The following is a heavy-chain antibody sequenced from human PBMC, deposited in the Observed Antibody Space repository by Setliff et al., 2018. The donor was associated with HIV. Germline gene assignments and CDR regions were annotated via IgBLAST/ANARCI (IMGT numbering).Heavy chain of an antibody. CDR1: GFTFSDFY. D-gene: IGHD1-7*01. V-gene: IGHV3-11*06. J-gene: IGHJ4*02. CDR3: ARVTGTTVFHY. CDR2: IMSSGTYT. Sequence: SCKASGFTFSDFYMSWIRQAPGKGLEWISDIMSSGTYTNYADSVRGRFTISRDNARNSLYLQMSSLRAEDTAVYYCARVTGTTVFHYWGQGTLVTVSS.